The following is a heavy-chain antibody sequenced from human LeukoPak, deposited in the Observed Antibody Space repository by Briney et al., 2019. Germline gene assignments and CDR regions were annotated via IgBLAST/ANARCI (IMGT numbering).Heavy chain of an antibody. CDR1: GGTFSSYA. V-gene: IGHV1-69*05. J-gene: IGHJ4*02. CDR3: ARGGIVGATRGYLDS. Sequence: SVKVSCKASGGTFSSYAISWVRQAPGQGLEWMGGIIPIFGTANYAQKFQGRVTITTDESTSTAYMELSSLRSEDTALYYCARGGIVGATRGYLDSWGQGTLVTVSS. D-gene: IGHD1-26*01. CDR2: IIPIFGTA.